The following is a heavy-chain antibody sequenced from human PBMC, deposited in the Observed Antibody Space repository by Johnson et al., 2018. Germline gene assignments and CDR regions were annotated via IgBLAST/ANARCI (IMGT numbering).Heavy chain of an antibody. CDR2: MNPNSGDT. J-gene: IGHJ6*02. CDR3: ARLVVIPDFYYGMDV. Sequence: QVQLVESGAEVKKPGASVKVSCKTSGYTFTSFDINWVRQATGQGPEWMGWMNPNSGDTGYAQKFQGRVTMTRYSTISTADMELSSLTSEHTAVYYGARLVVIPDFYYGMDVWGQGTTVTVSS. D-gene: IGHD3-22*01. CDR1: GYTFTSFD. V-gene: IGHV1-8*01.